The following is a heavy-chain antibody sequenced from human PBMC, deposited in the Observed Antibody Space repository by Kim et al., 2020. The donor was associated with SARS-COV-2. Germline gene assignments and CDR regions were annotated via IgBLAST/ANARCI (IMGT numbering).Heavy chain of an antibody. CDR3: ARSRQKWLLGLGRNYYFDY. V-gene: IGHV1-69*13. Sequence: SVKVSCKASGGTFSSYAISWVRQAPGQGLEWMGGIIPIFGTANYAQKFQGRVTITADESTSTAYMELSSLRSEDTAVYYCARSRQKWLLGLGRNYYFDYWGQGTLVTVSS. CDR1: GGTFSSYA. J-gene: IGHJ4*02. CDR2: IIPIFGTA. D-gene: IGHD3-22*01.